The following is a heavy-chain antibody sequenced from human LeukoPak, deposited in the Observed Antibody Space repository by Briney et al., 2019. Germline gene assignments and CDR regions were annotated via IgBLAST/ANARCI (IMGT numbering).Heavy chain of an antibody. CDR3: ARGVSSPPQIDY. CDR1: GYTFTSYY. V-gene: IGHV1-46*01. J-gene: IGHJ4*02. D-gene: IGHD2/OR15-2a*01. CDR2: VNPSGGGT. Sequence: ASVKVSCKASGYTFTSYYMRWVRQAPGQGLEWMGIVNPSGGGTSYAQKFQGRVTMTRDTSTSTVYMELSSLRSEDTAVYYCARGVSSPPQIDYWGQGTLVTVSS.